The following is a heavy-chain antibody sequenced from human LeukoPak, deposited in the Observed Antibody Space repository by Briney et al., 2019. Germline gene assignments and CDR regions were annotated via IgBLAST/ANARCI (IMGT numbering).Heavy chain of an antibody. CDR3: ARESVIFGVVPSSGMDV. D-gene: IGHD3-3*01. Sequence: VASVKVSCKASGGTFSSYAISWVRQAPGQGLEWMGRIIPIFGIANYAQKFQGRVTITADKSTSTAYMELSSLRSEDTAVYYCARESVIFGVVPSSGMDVWGQGTTVTVSS. V-gene: IGHV1-69*04. J-gene: IGHJ6*02. CDR2: IIPIFGIA. CDR1: GGTFSSYA.